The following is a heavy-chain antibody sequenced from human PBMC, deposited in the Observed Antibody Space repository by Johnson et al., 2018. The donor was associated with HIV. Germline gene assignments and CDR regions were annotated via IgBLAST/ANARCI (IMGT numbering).Heavy chain of an antibody. CDR1: GFTFSSYG. CDR3: AKDSEVSGYQPDAFDI. J-gene: IGHJ3*02. Sequence: QVQLVESGGGVVQPGRSLRLSCAASGFTFSSYGMHWVRQAPGKGLEWVSDISGSGGNTYYADSVKGRFTISRDNSKNTLYLQMNSLRAEDTAVYYCAKDSEVSGYQPDAFDIWGQGTMVIVSS. V-gene: IGHV3-NL1*01. CDR2: ISGSGGNT. D-gene: IGHD3-3*01.